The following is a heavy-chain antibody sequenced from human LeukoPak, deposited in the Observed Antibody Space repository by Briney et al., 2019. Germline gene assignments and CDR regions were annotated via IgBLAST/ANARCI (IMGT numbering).Heavy chain of an antibody. J-gene: IGHJ4*02. CDR2: IKEDGSEK. V-gene: IGHV3-7*01. Sequence: GGSLRLSCAASGFTFSSYWMSWVRQAPGKGLEWVASIKEDGSEKYCVDSVKGRFTISRDNAKNSVYLQMNSLRAEDTAVYYCARDWSDGFDYWGQGTLVTVSS. D-gene: IGHD3-3*01. CDR3: ARDWSDGFDY. CDR1: GFTFSSYW.